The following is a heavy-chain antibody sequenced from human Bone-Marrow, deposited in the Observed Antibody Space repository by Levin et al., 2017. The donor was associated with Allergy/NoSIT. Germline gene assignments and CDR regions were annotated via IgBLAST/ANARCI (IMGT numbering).Heavy chain of an antibody. CDR2: IYSGDDT. J-gene: IGHJ4*02. CDR1: GLTVSNNY. CDR3: ARNIPVTDLGF. V-gene: IGHV3-53*01. Sequence: GGSLRLSCAASGLTVSNNYMSWVRQAPGKGLEWVALIYSGDDTYYADSVKGRFTISRDSSKNTLYLQMNSLRTEDTAVYHCARNIPVTDLGFWGRGTLVTVSS. D-gene: IGHD1-14*01.